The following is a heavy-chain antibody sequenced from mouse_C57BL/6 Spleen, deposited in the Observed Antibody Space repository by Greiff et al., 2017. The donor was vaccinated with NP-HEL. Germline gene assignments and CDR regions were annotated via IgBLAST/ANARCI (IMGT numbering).Heavy chain of an antibody. CDR3: AREGETANFDY. CDR2: IDPSDSYT. Sequence: QVQLKQPGAELVRPGTSVKLSCKASGYTFTSYWMHWVKQRPGQGLEWIGVIDPSDSYTNYNQKFKGKATLTVDTSSSTAYMQLSSLTSEDSAVYYCAREGETANFDYWGQGTTLTVSS. J-gene: IGHJ2*01. CDR1: GYTFTSYW. V-gene: IGHV1-59*01. D-gene: IGHD4-1*01.